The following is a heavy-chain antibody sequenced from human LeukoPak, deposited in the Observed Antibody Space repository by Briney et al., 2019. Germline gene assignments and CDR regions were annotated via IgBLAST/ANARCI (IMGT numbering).Heavy chain of an antibody. CDR2: IYYSGST. CDR3: ASTYGDYVYFDY. D-gene: IGHD4-17*01. J-gene: IGHJ4*02. V-gene: IGHV4-59*08. CDR1: GGSISSYY. Sequence: SETLSLTCTVSGGSISSYYWSWIRQPPGKGLEWIGYIYYSGSTNYNPSLKSRVTISVDTSKNQFSLKLSSVTAADTAVYYCASTYGDYVYFDYWGQGTLVTVSS.